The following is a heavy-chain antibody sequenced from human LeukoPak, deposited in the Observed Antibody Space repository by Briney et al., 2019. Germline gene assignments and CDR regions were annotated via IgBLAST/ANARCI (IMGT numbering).Heavy chain of an antibody. CDR2: ISYSSETI. V-gene: IGHV3-9*01. Sequence: GGSLRLSCAASGFSFDEYAMHWVRQVPGKGLEWVSGISYSSETIGYVDSVKGRFTISRDNAKKSLYLQMNSLRAEDTALYYCARDRAIVVAYYYYYYMDVWGKGTTVTVSS. J-gene: IGHJ6*03. CDR3: ARDRAIVVAYYYYYYMDV. D-gene: IGHD2-15*01. CDR1: GFSFDEYA.